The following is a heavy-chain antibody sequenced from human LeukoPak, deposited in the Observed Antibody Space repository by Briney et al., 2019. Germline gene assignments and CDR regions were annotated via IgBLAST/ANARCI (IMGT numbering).Heavy chain of an antibody. V-gene: IGHV1-18*01. CDR1: GYTFTSYG. D-gene: IGHD2-21*02. Sequence: ASVKVSCKASGYTFTSYGISWVRQAPGQGLEWMGWISAYNGNTNYAQKLQGRVTMTTDTSTSTAYMELRSLRSDDTAVYYCAREMVNCDGDCPNDSWGQGTLVTVSS. J-gene: IGHJ4*02. CDR2: ISAYNGNT. CDR3: AREMVNCDGDCPNDS.